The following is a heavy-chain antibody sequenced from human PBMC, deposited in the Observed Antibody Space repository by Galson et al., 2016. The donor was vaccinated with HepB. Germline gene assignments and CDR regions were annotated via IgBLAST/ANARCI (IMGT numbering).Heavy chain of an antibody. CDR1: GFTFSSYS. CDR2: ISSSSSYI. J-gene: IGHJ4*02. CDR3: ARGGSLVLRYFDWLLTFPD. D-gene: IGHD3-9*01. Sequence: SLRLSCAASGFTFSSYSMNWVRQAPGQGLEWVSSISSSSSYIYYADSVKGRFTISRDNAKNSLYLQMNSLRAEDTAVYYCARGGSLVLRYFDWLLTFPDWGQGTLVTVSS. V-gene: IGHV3-21*01.